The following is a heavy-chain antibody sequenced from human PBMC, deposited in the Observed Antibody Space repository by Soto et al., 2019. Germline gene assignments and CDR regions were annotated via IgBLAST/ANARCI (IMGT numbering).Heavy chain of an antibody. V-gene: IGHV4-59*01. CDR1: GGSISSYY. CDR2: VYNSGST. CDR3: ARGGPSSKWLDP. Sequence: QVQLQESGPGLLKSSETLSLTCTVSGGSISSYYWSWIRQPPGKGLEWIGYVYNSGSTNYNPSLKSRVTISIETSKNQFSLKLTSLTATDTAVYYCARGGPSSKWLDPWGQGTLVTVSS. J-gene: IGHJ5*02.